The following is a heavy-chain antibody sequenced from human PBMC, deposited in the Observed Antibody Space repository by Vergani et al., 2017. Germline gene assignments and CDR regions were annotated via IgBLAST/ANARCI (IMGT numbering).Heavy chain of an antibody. Sequence: QVQLVQSGAEVKKPGASVKVSCKASGYTFTGYYMHWVRQAPGQGLEWMGRINPNSGGTNYAQKFQGRVTMTRDTSISTAYMELSRLRSDDTAVYYCARAAAAGIYYYYYYXMDVWGKGTTVTVSS. J-gene: IGHJ6*03. CDR1: GYTFTGYY. CDR2: INPNSGGT. V-gene: IGHV1-2*06. D-gene: IGHD6-13*01. CDR3: ARAAAAGIYYYYYYXMDV.